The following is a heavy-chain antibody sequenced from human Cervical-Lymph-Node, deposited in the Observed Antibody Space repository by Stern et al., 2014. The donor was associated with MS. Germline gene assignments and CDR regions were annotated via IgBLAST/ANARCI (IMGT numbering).Heavy chain of an antibody. Sequence: QVQLVEYGAKVKKPGASVKGPCKASGSTFTSYGISWVRQAPGPELEWMGWISAYNGNTNYAQKLQGRVTMTTDTSTSTAYMELRSLRSDDTAVYYCARGLLGSENAFDIWGQGTMVTVSS. CDR1: GSTFTSYG. CDR2: ISAYNGNT. J-gene: IGHJ3*02. V-gene: IGHV1-18*01. D-gene: IGHD2-15*01. CDR3: ARGLLGSENAFDI.